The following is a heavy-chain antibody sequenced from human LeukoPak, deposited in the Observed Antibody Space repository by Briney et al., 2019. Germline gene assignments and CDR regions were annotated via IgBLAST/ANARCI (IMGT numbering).Heavy chain of an antibody. CDR2: ISGSGSST. J-gene: IGHJ4*02. CDR1: GFTFSSYA. V-gene: IGHV3-23*01. D-gene: IGHD2-2*01. CDR3: ARDDCSTTPCYAY. Sequence: GGSLRLSCAASGFTFSSYAMNWVRQAPGKGLEWVSAISGSGSSTYSADSVKGRFTISRDNSKNTLYLQMNSLRAEDTAVYYCARDDCSTTPCYAYWGQGTLVTVSS.